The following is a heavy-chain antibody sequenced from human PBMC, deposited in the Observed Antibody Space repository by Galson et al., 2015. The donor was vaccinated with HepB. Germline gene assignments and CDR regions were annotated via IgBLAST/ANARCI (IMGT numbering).Heavy chain of an antibody. Sequence: SLRLSCAASGFTFSDYYMSWLRQAPGKGLEWVSYISSSSSYTNYADSVKGRFTISRDNAKNSLYLQMNSLRAEDTAVYYCARTKAVAGTSAFDIWGQGTMVTVSS. D-gene: IGHD6-19*01. CDR2: ISSSSSYT. V-gene: IGHV3-11*06. CDR3: ARTKAVAGTSAFDI. CDR1: GFTFSDYY. J-gene: IGHJ3*02.